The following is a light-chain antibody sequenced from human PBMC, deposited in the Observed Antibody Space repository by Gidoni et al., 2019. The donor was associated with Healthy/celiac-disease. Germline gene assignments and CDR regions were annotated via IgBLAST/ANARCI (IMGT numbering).Light chain of an antibody. Sequence: DIQMTQSPSSLSASVGDRVTITCRASQSISSYLNWYQQKPGKAPKLLSYAASSLQSGVPSRFSGSGSGTDCTLTISSRQPEDFATYYCQQSYSTHITFGQXTRLEIK. J-gene: IGKJ5*01. CDR2: AAS. CDR1: QSISSY. CDR3: QQSYSTHIT. V-gene: IGKV1-39*01.